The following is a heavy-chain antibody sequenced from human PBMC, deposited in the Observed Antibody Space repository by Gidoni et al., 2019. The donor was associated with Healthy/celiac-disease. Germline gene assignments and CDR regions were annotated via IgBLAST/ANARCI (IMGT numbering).Heavy chain of an antibody. CDR3: ARDRVEYSSSSAWFDP. CDR2: IIPILGIA. J-gene: IGHJ5*02. D-gene: IGHD6-6*01. V-gene: IGHV1-69*08. Sequence: QVQLVQSGAEVKKPGSSVKVSCKASGGTFSSYTISWVRQAPGQGLEWMGRIIPILGIANYAQKFQGRVTITADKSTSTAYMELSSLRSEDTAVYYCARDRVEYSSSSAWFDPWGQGTLVTVSS. CDR1: GGTFSSYT.